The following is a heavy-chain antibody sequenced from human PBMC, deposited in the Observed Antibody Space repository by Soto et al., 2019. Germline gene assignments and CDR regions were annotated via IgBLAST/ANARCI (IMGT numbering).Heavy chain of an antibody. Sequence: PSETLSLTCTVSGGSISSYYWSWIRQPPGKGLEWIGYIYYSGSTNYNPSLKSRVTISVDTSKNQFSLKLSSVTAADTAVYYCAGRRGSMVRGSNYYYYMDVWGKGTTVTVSS. V-gene: IGHV4-59*08. J-gene: IGHJ6*03. CDR3: AGRRGSMVRGSNYYYYMDV. CDR2: IYYSGST. D-gene: IGHD3-10*01. CDR1: GGSISSYY.